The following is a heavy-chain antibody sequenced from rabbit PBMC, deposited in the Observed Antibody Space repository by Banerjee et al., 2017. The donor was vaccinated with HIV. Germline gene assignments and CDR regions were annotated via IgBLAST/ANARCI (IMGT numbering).Heavy chain of an antibody. Sequence: QEQLEESGGDLVKPEGSLTLTCTASGFSFSSSYYMCWVRQAPGKGLELIACIYTSSGSTCYASWVNGRFTISSDNAQNTVDLQLNSLTAADTATYFCARDWAYGSTSGYFGLWGQGTLVTVS. CDR1: GFSFSSSYY. V-gene: IGHV1S43*01. J-gene: IGHJ6*01. CDR2: IYTSSGST. CDR3: ARDWAYGSTSGYFGL. D-gene: IGHD1-1*01.